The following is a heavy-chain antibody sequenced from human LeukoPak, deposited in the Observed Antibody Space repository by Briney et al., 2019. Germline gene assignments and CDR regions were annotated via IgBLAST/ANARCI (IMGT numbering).Heavy chain of an antibody. CDR1: GYSFTNYW. CDR2: IYPGDSDT. CDR3: ARLGGYDRSGYYYYMDV. Sequence: PGESLKISCKTSGYSFTNYWIGWGRQMPGKGLEWVGTIYPGDSDTRYSPSFQGQVTISADKSISTAYLQWSSLKASDTAMYYCARLGGYDRSGYYYYMDVWGKGTTVTVSS. V-gene: IGHV5-51*01. J-gene: IGHJ6*03. D-gene: IGHD5-12*01.